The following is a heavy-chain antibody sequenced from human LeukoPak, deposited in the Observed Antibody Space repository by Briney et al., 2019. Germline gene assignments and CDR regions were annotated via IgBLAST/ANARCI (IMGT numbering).Heavy chain of an antibody. D-gene: IGHD4-17*01. J-gene: IGHJ3*02. CDR3: ARNRRENTVITDDAFDI. Sequence: GGSLRLSCAASGFTFSSYWMHWVRQAPGKGLVWVSRINSDGSSTSYADSVKGRFTISRDNAKNTLYLQMNSLRAEDTAVYYCARNRRENTVITDDAFDIWGQGTMVTVSS. V-gene: IGHV3-74*01. CDR2: INSDGSST. CDR1: GFTFSSYW.